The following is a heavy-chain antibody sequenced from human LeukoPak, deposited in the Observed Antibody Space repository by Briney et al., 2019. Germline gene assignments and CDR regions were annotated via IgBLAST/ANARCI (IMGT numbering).Heavy chain of an antibody. D-gene: IGHD3-10*01. CDR3: ARGTLWFGEFFGEPAWHGVLDY. J-gene: IGHJ4*02. CDR2: IYYSGST. Sequence: SETLSLTCTVSGGSISSSSYYWGWIRQPPGKGLEWIGSIYYSGSTYYNPSLKSRVTISVDTSKNQFSLKLSSVTAADTAVYYCARGTLWFGEFFGEPAWHGVLDYWGQGTLVTVSS. V-gene: IGHV4-39*07. CDR1: GGSISSSSYY.